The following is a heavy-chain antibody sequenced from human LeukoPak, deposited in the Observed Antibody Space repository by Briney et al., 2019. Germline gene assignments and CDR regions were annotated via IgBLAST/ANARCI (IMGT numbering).Heavy chain of an antibody. CDR1: GYTFTSYG. CDR3: ARDNHVSSTIFAVVARGSQSFDY. D-gene: IGHD3-3*01. J-gene: IGHJ4*02. V-gene: IGHV1-18*01. CDR2: ISAYNGNT. Sequence: ASVKVSCKASGYTFTSYGISWVRQAPGQGLEWMGWISAYNGNTNYAQKLQGRVTMTTDTSTSTAYMALRSLRSDDTAVYYGARDNHVSSTIFAVVARGSQSFDYWGQGTLVTVSS.